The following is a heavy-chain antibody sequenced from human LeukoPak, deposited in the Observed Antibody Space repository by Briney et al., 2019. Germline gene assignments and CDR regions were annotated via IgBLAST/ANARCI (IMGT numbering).Heavy chain of an antibody. Sequence: ASVKVSCKASGYRLTSYDINWVRQATGQGLEWMGWMSPSSGQTAYAQKFLGRVTVTRNTSINTAYMELSSLRSGDTAVYYCVRGLTARSNTDYWGQGTLVTVSS. J-gene: IGHJ4*02. CDR1: GYRLTSYD. V-gene: IGHV1-8*01. CDR3: VRGLTARSNTDY. D-gene: IGHD2-21*02. CDR2: MSPSSGQT.